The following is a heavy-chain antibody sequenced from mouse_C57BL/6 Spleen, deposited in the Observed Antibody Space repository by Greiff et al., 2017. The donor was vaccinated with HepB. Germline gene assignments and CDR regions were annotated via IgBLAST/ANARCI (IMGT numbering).Heavy chain of an antibody. J-gene: IGHJ4*01. CDR2: IDPAHGNT. V-gene: IGHV14-3*01. Sequence: EVQLQQSVAELVRPGASVKLSCTASGFNIKNTYMHWVKQRPEQGLEWIGRIDPAHGNTKYAPKFPSKATITADTSSTTAYLQLSSLTSEDTAIYYCARCYGSSFYAMDYWGQGTSVTVSS. D-gene: IGHD1-1*01. CDR3: ARCYGSSFYAMDY. CDR1: GFNIKNTY.